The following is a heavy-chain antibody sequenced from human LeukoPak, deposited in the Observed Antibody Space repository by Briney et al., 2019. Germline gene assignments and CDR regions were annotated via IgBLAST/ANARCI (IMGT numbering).Heavy chain of an antibody. V-gene: IGHV4-59*01. CDR3: ATSTTVVTPNWFDP. CDR1: GGSISSYY. Sequence: SETLSLTCTVSGGSISSYYWSWIRQPPGKGLEWIGYFYYSGSTNYNPSLKSRVTISVDTSKNQFSLKLSSVTAADTAVYYCATSTTVVTPNWFDPWGQGTLVTVSS. J-gene: IGHJ5*02. CDR2: FYYSGST. D-gene: IGHD4-23*01.